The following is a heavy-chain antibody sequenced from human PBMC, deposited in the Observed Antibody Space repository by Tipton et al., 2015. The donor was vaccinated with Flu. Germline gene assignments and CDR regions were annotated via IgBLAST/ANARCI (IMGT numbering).Heavy chain of an antibody. D-gene: IGHD3-10*01. CDR3: ARGSGSGTFVIFEY. CDR2: IYTSGTT. CDR1: GGSIRSYY. V-gene: IGHV4-4*07. J-gene: IGHJ4*02. Sequence: TLSLTCTVSGGSIRSYYWSWIRQPAGKALEWVGRIYTSGTTKYNPSLKSRVTMSIDTSKNQFSLKLTSVTAADTAVYYWARGSGSGTFVIFEYWGQGMLVTVSS.